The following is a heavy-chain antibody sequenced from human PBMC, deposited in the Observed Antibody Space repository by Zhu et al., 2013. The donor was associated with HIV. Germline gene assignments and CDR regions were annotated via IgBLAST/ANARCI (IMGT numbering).Heavy chain of an antibody. CDR2: IYYSGST. Sequence: QVQLQESGPGLVKPSETLSLTCTVSGGSISSSSYYWGWIRQPPGKGLEWIGSIYYSGSTYYNPSLKSRVTISVDTSKNQFSLKLSSVTAADTAVYYCARVLDYGGNSVLGGYFDYWGQGTLVTVSS. J-gene: IGHJ4*02. D-gene: IGHD4-17*01. CDR3: ARVLDYGGNSVLGGYFDY. V-gene: IGHV4-39*07. CDR1: GGSISSSSYY.